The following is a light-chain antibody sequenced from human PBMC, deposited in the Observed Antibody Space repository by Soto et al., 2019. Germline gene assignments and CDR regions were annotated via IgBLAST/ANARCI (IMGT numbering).Light chain of an antibody. J-gene: IGKJ1*01. V-gene: IGKV3D-15*01. CDR3: QQSYSIPRT. Sequence: ELVVTQSPATLSVSPGERVTLSCRTSQDVSSKLAWYQQKAGQAPSLLIYDASTRATGTPARFSGSGSGTEFTLAVSSLQSEDFATYYCQQSYSIPRTFGQGTKVEIK. CDR1: QDVSSK. CDR2: DAS.